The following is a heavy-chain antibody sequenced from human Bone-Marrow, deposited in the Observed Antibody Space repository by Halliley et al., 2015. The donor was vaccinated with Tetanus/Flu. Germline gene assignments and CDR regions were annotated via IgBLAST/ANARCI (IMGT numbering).Heavy chain of an antibody. CDR2: IYYSGST. CDR1: GDSISSGGYY. Sequence: LRLSCTVSGDSISSGGYYWSWIRQHPGKGLEWIGYIYYSGSTYYNPSLRSRVTISLDTSKDQFSLRLSSVTAADTAVYYCATGLTIAYFCDYWGQGTLVTVSS. V-gene: IGHV4-31*02. CDR3: ATGLTIAYFCDY. D-gene: IGHD3-3*01. J-gene: IGHJ4*02.